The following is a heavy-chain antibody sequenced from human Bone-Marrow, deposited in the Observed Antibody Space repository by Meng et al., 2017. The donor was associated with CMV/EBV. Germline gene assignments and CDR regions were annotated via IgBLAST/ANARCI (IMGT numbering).Heavy chain of an antibody. Sequence: GESLKISCEASEYEFTNYWIGWVRQMPGRGLEWMGIIHPYDSDSRYSPSFQGHVTFSVDRSINTAYLQWRSLQASDTAMYYCARGGTYDFWSTYFPFPFASCCQGSLVTVSS. D-gene: IGHD3-3*01. CDR1: EYEFTNYW. CDR2: IHPYDSDS. J-gene: IGHJ4*02. CDR3: ARGGTYDFWSTYFPFPFAS. V-gene: IGHV5-51*01.